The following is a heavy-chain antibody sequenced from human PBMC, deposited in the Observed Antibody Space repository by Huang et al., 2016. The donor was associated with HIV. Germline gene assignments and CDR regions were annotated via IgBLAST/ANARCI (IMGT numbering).Heavy chain of an antibody. CDR2: INRSEST. CDR3: ARGQGGYYYYYMDV. CDR1: GGSFSGYY. V-gene: IGHV4-34*01. Sequence: QVQLQQWGAGLLRPSETLSLTCAVYGGSFSGYYGTWIRQPPGKGLEWIGEINRSESTSYNPSLKSRVTISVDTSRNQFSLTLTSVTAADTAVYYCARGQGGYYYYYMDVWGKGTTVTVSS. J-gene: IGHJ6*03.